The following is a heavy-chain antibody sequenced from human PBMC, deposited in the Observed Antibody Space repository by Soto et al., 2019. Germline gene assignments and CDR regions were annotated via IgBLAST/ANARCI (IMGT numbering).Heavy chain of an antibody. CDR2: ISGNGGFT. V-gene: IGHV3-23*01. CDR3: VRETKNAFDV. Sequence: VGSLRLSCAASGFSFTYSAMSCVRQAPGKGLECVSGISGNGGFTYYADSVKGRFIISRDNSKDTVDLQMNSLRADDTAVYYCVRETKNAFDVWGQGTVVTVSS. J-gene: IGHJ3*01. CDR1: GFSFTYSA.